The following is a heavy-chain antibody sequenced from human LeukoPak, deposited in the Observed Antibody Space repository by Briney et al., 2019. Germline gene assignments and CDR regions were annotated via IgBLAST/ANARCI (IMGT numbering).Heavy chain of an antibody. CDR2: ISSGNGNT. Sequence: ASVKVSCKASGYTFTTYAMHWVRQAPGQRLEWMGWISSGNGNTRYSQKFQGRVTFTRDTSASTAYMELSSLRSEDTAVYYCARQMPLGEFDYWGQGTLVTVSS. CDR3: ARQMPLGEFDY. D-gene: IGHD2-2*01. V-gene: IGHV1-3*04. CDR1: GYTFTTYA. J-gene: IGHJ4*02.